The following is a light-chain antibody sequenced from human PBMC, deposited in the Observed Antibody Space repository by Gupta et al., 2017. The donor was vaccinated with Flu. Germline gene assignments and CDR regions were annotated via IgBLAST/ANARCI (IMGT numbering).Light chain of an antibody. V-gene: IGLV4-69*02. J-gene: IGLJ3*02. CDR2: LNSDGTH. Sequence: QVVLTQSPSASASLGASVLLTCTVSGGHINYAIAWHQQQPGKGPRYLMKLNSDGTHNRADEIPGRFSVFSSGTERYLSISSLQSEDEADYYCQTWGTGFVVFGGGTKLTVL. CDR1: GGHINYA. CDR3: QTWGTGFVV.